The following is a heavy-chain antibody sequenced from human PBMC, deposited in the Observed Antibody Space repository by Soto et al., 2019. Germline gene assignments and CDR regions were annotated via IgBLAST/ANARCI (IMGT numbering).Heavy chain of an antibody. CDR2: ISAYNGNT. CDR1: GYTFTSYG. J-gene: IGHJ5*02. V-gene: IGHV1-18*01. D-gene: IGHD2-2*01. CDR3: ARGYCSSNSCYFRWFDP. Sequence: ASVKVSCKASGYTFTSYGISWVRQAPGQGLEWMGWISAYNGNTNYAQKLQGRVTMTTDTSTSTAYMELRSLRSDDTAVYYCARGYCSSNSCYFRWFDPWGQGTLVTVSS.